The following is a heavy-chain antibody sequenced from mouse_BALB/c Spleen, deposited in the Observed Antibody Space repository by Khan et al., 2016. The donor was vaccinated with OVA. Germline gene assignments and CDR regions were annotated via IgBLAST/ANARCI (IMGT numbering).Heavy chain of an antibody. CDR2: ISYSGST. J-gene: IGHJ4*01. Sequence: EVQLQESGPGLVKPSQSLSLTCTVTGYSITTNYAWDWIRQFPGNKLEWMAYISYSGSTSYHPSLKSRISITRDTAKNKLFLQLNSVTTEDTATYYCTKKSDYGYAVDYWGQGTSVTVSS. CDR3: TKKSDYGYAVDY. CDR1: GYSITTNYA. D-gene: IGHD2-13*01. V-gene: IGHV3-2*02.